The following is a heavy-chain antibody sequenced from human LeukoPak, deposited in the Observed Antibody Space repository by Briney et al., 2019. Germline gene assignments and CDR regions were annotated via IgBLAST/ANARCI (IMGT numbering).Heavy chain of an antibody. D-gene: IGHD6-6*01. CDR2: INPSGGST. J-gene: IGHJ6*03. V-gene: IGHV1-46*01. Sequence: GASVKVSCKASGYTFTSYAMHWVRQAPGQGLEWMGIINPSGGSTSYAQKFQGRVTMTRDTSTSTVYMELSSLRSEDTAVYYCARDRDSSSSSYYYYYYMDVWGKGTTVTVSS. CDR1: GYTFTSYA. CDR3: ARDRDSSSSSYYYYYYMDV.